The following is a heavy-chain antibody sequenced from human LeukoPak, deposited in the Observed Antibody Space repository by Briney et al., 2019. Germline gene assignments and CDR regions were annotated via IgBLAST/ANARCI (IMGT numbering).Heavy chain of an antibody. CDR1: GGSISSYY. J-gene: IGHJ4*02. D-gene: IGHD6-19*01. CDR2: IYYSGTT. CDR3: ARNSAGWYSVN. V-gene: IGHV4-59*01. Sequence: SETLSLTCTVSGGSISSYYWSWVRQPPGKGLEWIGYIYYSGTTHYNPSLKSRVTISVDTSKNQFSLKLSSVTAADTAVYYCARNSAGWYSVNWGQGTLVTVSS.